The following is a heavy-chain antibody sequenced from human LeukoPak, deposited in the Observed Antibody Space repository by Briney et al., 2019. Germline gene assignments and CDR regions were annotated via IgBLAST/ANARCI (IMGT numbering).Heavy chain of an antibody. CDR2: ISGSGGST. D-gene: IGHD1-1*01. CDR3: AKDKTAIYGMDV. Sequence: PGGSLRLSCAASGLTFSSYAMSWVRQAPGKGLEWVSAISGSGGSTYYADSVKGRFTISRDNSKNTLYLQMNSLRAEDTAVYYCAKDKTAIYGMDVWGQGTTVTVSS. V-gene: IGHV3-23*01. J-gene: IGHJ6*02. CDR1: GLTFSSYA.